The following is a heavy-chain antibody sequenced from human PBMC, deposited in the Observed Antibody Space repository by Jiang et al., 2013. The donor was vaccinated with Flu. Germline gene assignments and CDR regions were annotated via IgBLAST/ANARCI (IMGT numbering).Heavy chain of an antibody. CDR3: ARQAAAGTRGYYSYYGMDV. Sequence: GLVKPSETLSLTCSVSGFSINSGYYWGWIRQPPGKGLEWVGSIYQSGTTYYNPSLKSRVIISVDTSKNQFSLKVTSVTAADTAVYYCARQAAAGTRGYYSYYGMDVWGPGTTVTVSS. J-gene: IGHJ6*02. CDR2: IYQSGTT. V-gene: IGHV4-38-2*02. D-gene: IGHD6-13*01. CDR1: GFSINSGYY.